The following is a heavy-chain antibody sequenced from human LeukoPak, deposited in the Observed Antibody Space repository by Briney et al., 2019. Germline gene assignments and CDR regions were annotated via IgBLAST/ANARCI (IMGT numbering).Heavy chain of an antibody. Sequence: GGSLRLSCAASGFTFSSYWMHWVRQAPGKGLVWVSRINSDGSTTNYADSVKGRFTISRDNAKNTLDPQMNSLRAEDTAVYYCAKLPVPFGYSSGWSPSIVGYWGQGTLVTVSS. CDR2: INSDGSTT. D-gene: IGHD6-19*01. CDR1: GFTFSSYW. J-gene: IGHJ4*02. V-gene: IGHV3-74*01. CDR3: AKLPVPFGYSSGWSPSIVGY.